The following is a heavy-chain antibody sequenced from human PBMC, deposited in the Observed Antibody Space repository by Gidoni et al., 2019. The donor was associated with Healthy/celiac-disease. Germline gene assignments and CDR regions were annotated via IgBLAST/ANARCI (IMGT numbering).Heavy chain of an antibody. V-gene: IGHV3-23*01. CDR1: GFTFSSYA. Sequence: EVQPLESGGGVVQPGGCLRLSCAAPGFTFSSYAMSWVRQAPGKGLEWVSAISSSGVSTYYADSVKGRFTISRDNSKNTLYLQMNSLRAEDTAVYYCAKQATMKRNWFDPWGQGTLVTVSS. J-gene: IGHJ5*02. CDR3: AKQATMKRNWFDP. D-gene: IGHD3-22*01. CDR2: ISSSGVST.